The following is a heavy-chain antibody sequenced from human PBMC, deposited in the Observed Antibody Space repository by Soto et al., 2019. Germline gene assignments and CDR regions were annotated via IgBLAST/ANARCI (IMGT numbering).Heavy chain of an antibody. CDR1: GYTFTSYY. V-gene: IGHV1-46*01. CDR2: INPSGGST. Sequence: GASVKVSCKASGYTFTSYYMHWVRQAPGQGLEWMGIINPSGGSTSYAQKFQGRVTMTRDTSTSTVYMELSSLRSEDTAVYYCARDGGSGYYYYGMDVWGQGTTVTVSS. J-gene: IGHJ6*02. D-gene: IGHD3-10*01. CDR3: ARDGGSGYYYYGMDV.